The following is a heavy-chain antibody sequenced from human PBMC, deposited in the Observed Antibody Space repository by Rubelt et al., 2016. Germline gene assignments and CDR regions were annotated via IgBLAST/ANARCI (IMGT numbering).Heavy chain of an antibody. CDR3: ARAIAVAKARRFDY. D-gene: IGHD6-19*01. CDR2: HSGST. Sequence: HSGSTYYNPSLKSRVTISVDTSKNQFSLKLSSVTAADTAVYYCARAIAVAKARRFDYWGQGTLVTVSS. V-gene: IGHV4-39*01. J-gene: IGHJ4*02.